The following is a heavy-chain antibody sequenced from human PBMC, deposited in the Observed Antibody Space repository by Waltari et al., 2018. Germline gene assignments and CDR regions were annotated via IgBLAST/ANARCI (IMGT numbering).Heavy chain of an antibody. J-gene: IGHJ4*02. D-gene: IGHD3-22*01. Sequence: QVQLVQSGAEVKKPGSSVKVSCKASGGTFSSYAISWVRQAPGQGLEWMGRIIPSLGIANYAQKFQGRVTITADKSTSTAYMELSSLRSEDTAVYYCARSQYYYDSSVSPHPFDYWGQGTLVTVSS. CDR1: GGTFSSYA. CDR2: IIPSLGIA. CDR3: ARSQYYYDSSVSPHPFDY. V-gene: IGHV1-69*04.